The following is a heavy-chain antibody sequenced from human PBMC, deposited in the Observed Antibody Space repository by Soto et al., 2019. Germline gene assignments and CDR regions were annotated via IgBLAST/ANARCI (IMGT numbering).Heavy chain of an antibody. Sequence: SETLSLTCTVSGVSISTSTYYWGWIRQPPGKGLELIGTMSYSGSTYYNPHLKSRVTISVDTARNQFSMNLSAVTAADTAVFYCARHSLRRLTFGGVISPDFDYWGLGILVTVSS. CDR3: ARHSLRRLTFGGVISPDFDY. CDR2: MSYSGST. CDR1: GVSISTSTYY. D-gene: IGHD3-16*01. J-gene: IGHJ4*02. V-gene: IGHV4-39*01.